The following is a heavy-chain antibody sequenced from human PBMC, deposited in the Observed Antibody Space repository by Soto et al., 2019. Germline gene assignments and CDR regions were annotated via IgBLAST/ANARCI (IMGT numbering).Heavy chain of an antibody. D-gene: IGHD3-10*01. CDR3: ARHQITMVRGNQRSNWFDP. J-gene: IGHJ5*02. CDR2: IYYSGST. Sequence: SETLSLTCTVSGGSISSSSYYWGWIRQPPGKGLEWIGSIYYSGSTYYNPSLKSRVTISVDTSKNQFSLKLSSVTAADTAVYYCARHQITMVRGNQRSNWFDPWGQGTLVTVSS. V-gene: IGHV4-39*01. CDR1: GGSISSSSYY.